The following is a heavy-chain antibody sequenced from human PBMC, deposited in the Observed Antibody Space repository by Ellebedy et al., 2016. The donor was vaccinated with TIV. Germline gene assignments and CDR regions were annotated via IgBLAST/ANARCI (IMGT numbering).Heavy chain of an antibody. CDR3: VKDSYVTDV. V-gene: IGHV3-30*02. J-gene: IGHJ6*02. CDR2: IWFDGTQT. Sequence: GGSLRLXXVASGFTFSTSAMHWFRQAPGKGLEWVALIWFDGTQTFYVDSVKGRFTISRDNSKNTLYLQMSSLRAEDTAVYYCVKDSYVTDVWGQGTTVTVSS. CDR1: GFTFSTSA.